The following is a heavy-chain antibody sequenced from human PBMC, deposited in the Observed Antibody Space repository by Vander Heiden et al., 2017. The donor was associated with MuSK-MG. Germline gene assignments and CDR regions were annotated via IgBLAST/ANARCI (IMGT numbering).Heavy chain of an antibody. CDR3: ARVTHEWLSPSYYYYYYMDV. J-gene: IGHJ6*03. CDR2: IYYSGST. D-gene: IGHD3-3*01. Sequence: QVQLQESGPGLVKPSQTLSLTCTVSGCSISSGGYYWGWIRQHPGKGLEWIGYIYYSGSTYYNPSLKSRVSISVDTSKNQFSLKLSSVTAADTAVYYCARVTHEWLSPSYYYYYYMDVWGKGTTVTVSS. V-gene: IGHV4-31*03. CDR1: GCSISSGGYY.